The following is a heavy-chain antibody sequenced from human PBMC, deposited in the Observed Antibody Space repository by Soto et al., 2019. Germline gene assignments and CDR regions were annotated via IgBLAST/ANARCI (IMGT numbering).Heavy chain of an antibody. D-gene: IGHD1-26*01. J-gene: IGHJ4*02. CDR3: TKEYIVGTTWGYFES. V-gene: IGHV3-30*18. CDR1: GFIFSTYG. Sequence: VQLVESGGGVVQPGGSLRLSCSASGFIFSTYGMHWFRQVPGKGLEWVAHISYVVSNEHYADSVKGRFTVTRDNAKNTLSLQLTILRSDDTAVYYCTKEYIVGTTWGYFESWGQGTLVTVSS. CDR2: ISYVVSNE.